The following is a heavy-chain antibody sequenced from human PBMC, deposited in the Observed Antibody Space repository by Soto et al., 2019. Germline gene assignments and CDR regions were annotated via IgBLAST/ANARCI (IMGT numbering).Heavy chain of an antibody. D-gene: IGHD1-26*01. CDR1: GGSISSSSYY. V-gene: IGHV4-39*01. J-gene: IGHJ6*02. Sequence: PSETLSLTCTVSGGSISSSSYYWGWIRQPPRKGLEWNGSFYYSGSTYYNPSLKSRVTISVDTSKSHFFLKLSSVTAADTAVYYCARRMGGSYSFYYYYYGMDVWGQGTTVTVSS. CDR2: FYYSGST. CDR3: ARRMGGSYSFYYYYYGMDV.